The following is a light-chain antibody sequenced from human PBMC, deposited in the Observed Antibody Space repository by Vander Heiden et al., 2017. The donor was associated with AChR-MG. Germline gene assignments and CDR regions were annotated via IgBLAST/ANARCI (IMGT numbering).Light chain of an antibody. V-gene: IGLV1-40*01. CDR1: NYNIGAGYG. J-gene: IGLJ3*02. CDR3: QSYDNGLSGWV. Sequence: QSVLTPPPSVSGAPGQRVTISCVGTNYNIGAGYGVQWYRHLPGSAPKVLIFRSVDRPSGVPDRFSGSKSGTSASLAITGLQAEDEAVYYCQSYDNGLSGWVFGGGTKLTVL. CDR2: RSV.